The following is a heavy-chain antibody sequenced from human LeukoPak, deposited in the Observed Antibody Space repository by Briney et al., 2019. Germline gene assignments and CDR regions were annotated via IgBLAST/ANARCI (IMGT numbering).Heavy chain of an antibody. V-gene: IGHV1-2*02. CDR2: INPNSGGT. J-gene: IGHJ5*02. CDR3: AKTDAPSYDLGSYYWFDP. CDR1: GYTFSGYY. Sequence: ASVKVSCKASGYTFSGYYMHWVRQAPGQGLEWMGWINPNSGGTNYAQKFQGRVTMTRDTSISTAYMELSRLRSDDTAVYYCAKTDAPSYDLGSYYWFDPWGQGTRVTVSS. D-gene: IGHD3-10*01.